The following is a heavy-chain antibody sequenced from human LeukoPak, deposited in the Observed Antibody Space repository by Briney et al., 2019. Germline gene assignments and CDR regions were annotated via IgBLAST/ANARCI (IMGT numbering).Heavy chain of an antibody. CDR3: AREPEGITIFGVVNQA. J-gene: IGHJ4*02. Sequence: ASVKVSCKASGYTFTGYYMHWVRQAPGQGLEWMGWINPNNSDTKYARKFQGRVTMTRDTSISTAYMELSRLRSDDTALYYCAREPEGITIFGVVNQAWGQGTLVTVSS. CDR2: INPNNSDT. CDR1: GYTFTGYY. V-gene: IGHV1-2*02. D-gene: IGHD3-3*01.